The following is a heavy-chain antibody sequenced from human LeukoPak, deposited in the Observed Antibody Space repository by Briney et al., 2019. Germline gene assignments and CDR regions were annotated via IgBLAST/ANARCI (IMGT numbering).Heavy chain of an antibody. J-gene: IGHJ4*02. CDR3: AKTRPLDSSSWSHGDY. CDR2: ISGSGDST. CDR1: GFTFTSYA. D-gene: IGHD6-13*01. V-gene: IGHV3-23*01. Sequence: GGSLRLSCAASGFTFTSYAMNWVRQAPGKGLEWVSAISGSGDSTYYGDSVKGRFTISRDNSKNTLYLQMNSLRAEDTAVYYCAKTRPLDSSSWSHGDYWGQGTLVTVSS.